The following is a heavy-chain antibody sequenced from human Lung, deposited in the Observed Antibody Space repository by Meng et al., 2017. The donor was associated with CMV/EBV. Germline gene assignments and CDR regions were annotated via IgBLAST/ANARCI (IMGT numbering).Heavy chain of an antibody. Sequence: KVSCKGSEYSFTSYWIGWVRQMPGKGLEWMGIIYPGDSDTRYSPSFQGQVTISADKSISTAYLQWSSLKASDTAMYYCARELSSSSYYYGMDVWGQGTTVTVSS. D-gene: IGHD6-6*01. CDR2: IYPGDSDT. J-gene: IGHJ6*02. V-gene: IGHV5-51*01. CDR1: EYSFTSYW. CDR3: ARELSSSSYYYGMDV.